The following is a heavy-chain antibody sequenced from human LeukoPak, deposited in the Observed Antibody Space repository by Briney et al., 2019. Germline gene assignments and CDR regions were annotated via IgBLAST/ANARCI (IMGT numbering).Heavy chain of an antibody. Sequence: SETLSLTCTVAGDSTSSYYWSWIRQPPGKGLEWIGYIYYSGGTDYNPSLKSRVTISVDTSKNQFSLKLRSVTAADTAVYYCARHVTISGPYDASDIWGQGTMVTVST. D-gene: IGHD5-24*01. CDR3: ARHVTISGPYDASDI. J-gene: IGHJ3*02. V-gene: IGHV4-59*08. CDR1: GDSTSSYY. CDR2: IYYSGGT.